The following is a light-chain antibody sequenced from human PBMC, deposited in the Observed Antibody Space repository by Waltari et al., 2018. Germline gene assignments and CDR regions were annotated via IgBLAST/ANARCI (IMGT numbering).Light chain of an antibody. CDR3: CSYAGSSTFHVV. CDR2: EVS. V-gene: IGLV2-23*02. J-gene: IGLJ2*01. CDR1: SSDVGSYNL. Sequence: QSALTQPASVSGSPGQSITISCTGTSSDVGSYNLVSWYQQHPGKAPKLMIYEVSKRPSGVSKRFSDSKSGNTASLTISGLLAEDEADYYCCSYAGSSTFHVVFGGGTKLTVL.